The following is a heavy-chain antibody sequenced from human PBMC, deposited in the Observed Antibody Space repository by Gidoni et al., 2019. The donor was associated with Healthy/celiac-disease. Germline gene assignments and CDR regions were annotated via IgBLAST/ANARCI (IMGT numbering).Heavy chain of an antibody. CDR2: ISSSSSYI. CDR1: EFAFSSYS. CDR3: ARGGRVGATVDY. J-gene: IGHJ4*02. Sequence: VQLVESGGGVVTPGVSLRLHCAAYEFAFSSYSLSWVREAPGKGLVWVSSISSSSSYIYNADSVKGRFTDSRDNAKNSLLLQMNSLRAEDTSVYYCARGGRVGATVDYWGQGTLVTVSS. V-gene: IGHV3-21*01. D-gene: IGHD1-26*01.